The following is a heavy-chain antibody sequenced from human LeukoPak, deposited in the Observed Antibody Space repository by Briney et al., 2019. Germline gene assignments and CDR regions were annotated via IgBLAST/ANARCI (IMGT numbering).Heavy chain of an antibody. Sequence: ASVKVSFKASGYTFTGYYIHWVRQAPGQGLELMGRINLNTGGTAYQCRVTMTRDTSITTAYTKMTRLLPDNTARYYYTKVPPSITTAGNWLGPWGQGALVTVSS. V-gene: IGHV1-2*06. J-gene: IGHJ5*02. CDR1: GYTFTGYY. CDR3: TKVPPSITTAGNWLGP. D-gene: IGHD6-13*01. CDR2: INLNTGGT.